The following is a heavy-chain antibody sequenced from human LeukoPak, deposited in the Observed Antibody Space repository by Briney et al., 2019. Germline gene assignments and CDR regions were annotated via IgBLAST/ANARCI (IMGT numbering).Heavy chain of an antibody. CDR1: GGSISNYY. CDR2: IHDSGST. CDR3: ARQKAVGVNWFDP. J-gene: IGHJ5*02. V-gene: IGHV4-59*08. D-gene: IGHD3-10*01. Sequence: SETLSLTCTVSGGSISNYYWSWIRQSPEKGLEWIGYIHDSGSTNYNPSLKSRVTISVDTSKNQFSLKLSSVTAADTAVYYCARQKAVGVNWFDPWGQGTLVTVSP.